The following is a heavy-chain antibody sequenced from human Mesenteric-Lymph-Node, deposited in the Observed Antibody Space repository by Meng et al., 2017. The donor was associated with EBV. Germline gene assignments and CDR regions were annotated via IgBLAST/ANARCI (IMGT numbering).Heavy chain of an antibody. J-gene: IGHJ4*02. CDR2: IDPTNGYT. V-gene: IGHV1-46*01. CDR1: GYTFTSYY. D-gene: IGHD5-18*01. Sequence: VPCVESGAEVKKPGASVTVSCKAAGYTFTSYYIHWVRQAPGQGLEYMGIIDPTNGYTRFPQKFQGRVTMTRDTSTSTVYMYVSSLRSEDTAIYYCARGYSYGYADYWGPGTLVTVSS. CDR3: ARGYSYGYADY.